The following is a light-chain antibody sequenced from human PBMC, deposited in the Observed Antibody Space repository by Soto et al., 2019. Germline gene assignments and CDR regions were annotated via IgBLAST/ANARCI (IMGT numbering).Light chain of an antibody. J-gene: IGKJ4*01. CDR1: QSVSSSY. Sequence: EIVLTQSPATLSLSPGERATLSCRASQSVSSSYLAWYQQKPGQAPRLLIYDASNRATGIPARFSGSGSGTDFTLTISSLEPEDFAVYYCQQRYNWPLTVGGGTKVDIK. V-gene: IGKV3-11*01. CDR2: DAS. CDR3: QQRYNWPLT.